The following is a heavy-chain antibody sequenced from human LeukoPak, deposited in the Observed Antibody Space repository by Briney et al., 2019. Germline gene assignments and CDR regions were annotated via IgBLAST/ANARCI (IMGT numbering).Heavy chain of an antibody. J-gene: IGHJ4*02. CDR3: AKDGKNHFDY. V-gene: IGHV3-43*01. CDR1: GFTFNDYP. D-gene: IGHD1-14*01. Sequence: GGSLRLSCVASGFTFNDYPMHWVRQGPGKGLEWVSLISWDAGTTYYADSVKGRFTISRDNGKNSLYLQMNSLRTEDTALYYCAKDGKNHFDYWGQGTLVTVSS. CDR2: ISWDAGTT.